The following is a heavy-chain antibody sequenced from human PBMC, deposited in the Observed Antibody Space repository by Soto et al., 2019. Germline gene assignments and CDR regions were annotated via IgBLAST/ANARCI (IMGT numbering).Heavy chain of an antibody. Sequence: GSLRPSCAASGISFSDYAMSWVRQAPGKGLDWISAISGDGVSKLYADSVRGRFTISRDNAANTLYLQMNSLRTEDTALYYCAKKDRLYGVAVPFDSWGKGTLVTVS. CDR2: ISGDGVSK. CDR1: GISFSDYA. V-gene: IGHV3-23*01. J-gene: IGHJ4*02. CDR3: AKKDRLYGVAVPFDS. D-gene: IGHD2-15*01.